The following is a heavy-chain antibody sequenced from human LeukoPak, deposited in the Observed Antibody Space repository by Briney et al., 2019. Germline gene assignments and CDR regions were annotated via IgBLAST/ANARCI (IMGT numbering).Heavy chain of an antibody. CDR3: ARDSTYYYDSGSSGPHYFDN. J-gene: IGHJ4*02. D-gene: IGHD3-10*01. CDR2: ISSGGTYE. CDR1: GFTFSNYA. V-gene: IGHV3-30*09. Sequence: GGSLRLSCAASGFTFSNYAMHWVRQAPGKGLEWVSLISSGGTYEYYADSVKGRFAISRDNSKNTLYLQLNSLRAEDTVVYYCARDSTYYYDSGSSGPHYFDNWGQGTLVTVSS.